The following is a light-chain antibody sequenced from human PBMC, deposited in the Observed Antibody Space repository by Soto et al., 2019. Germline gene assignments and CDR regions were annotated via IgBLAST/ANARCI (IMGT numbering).Light chain of an antibody. V-gene: IGLV2-11*01. CDR2: YVT. J-gene: IGLJ3*02. CDR3: CSSAGGFTWV. CDR1: SSDVV. Sequence: QSALTQPRSVSGSPGQSVTISCIGTSSDVVSWYQQHPDKAPKLIIYYVTHPPSGVPDRFSASKSGNTASLTISGLQAEDEADYYCCSSAGGFTWVFGGGTKVTVL.